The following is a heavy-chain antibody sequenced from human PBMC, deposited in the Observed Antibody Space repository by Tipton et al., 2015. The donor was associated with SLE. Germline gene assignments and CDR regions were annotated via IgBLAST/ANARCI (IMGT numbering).Heavy chain of an antibody. V-gene: IGHV4-59*01. D-gene: IGHD2-21*01. CDR2: IYYSGST. J-gene: IGHJ4*02. CDR3: ARGGNGYSFFDY. Sequence: TLSLTCTVSGGSISSYYWSWIRQPPGKGLEWIGYIYYSGSTNYNPSLKSRVTISVDTSKNQFSLKLSSVTAADTAVYYCARGGNGYSFFDYWGQGTLVTVST. CDR1: GGSISSYY.